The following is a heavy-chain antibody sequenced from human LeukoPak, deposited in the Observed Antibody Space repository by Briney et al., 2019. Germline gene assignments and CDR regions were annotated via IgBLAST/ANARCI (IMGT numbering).Heavy chain of an antibody. CDR2: ISSASNTI. Sequence: GGSLRLSCAASGFTFSSYSMNWVRQAPGKGLEWISYISSASNTIYYADSVKGRFTISRDNAKNSVYLQMNSLRAEDTAMYYCARDGWFGDYNWFDPWGQGTLVTV. CDR1: GFTFSSYS. D-gene: IGHD3-10*01. J-gene: IGHJ5*02. V-gene: IGHV3-48*01. CDR3: ARDGWFGDYNWFDP.